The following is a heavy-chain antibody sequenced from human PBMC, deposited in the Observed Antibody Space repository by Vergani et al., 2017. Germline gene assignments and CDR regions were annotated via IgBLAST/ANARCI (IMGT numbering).Heavy chain of an antibody. V-gene: IGHV1-69*01. D-gene: IGHD2-2*01. J-gene: IGHJ5*02. CDR1: GGTFSSYA. CDR3: ARENCSSTSCYAYWFDP. Sequence: QVQLVQSGAEVKKPGSSVKLSCKASGGTFSSYAISWVRQAPGQGLEWMGGIIPIFGTANYAQKFQGRVTITADESTSTAYMELSSLRSEDTAVYYCARENCSSTSCYAYWFDPWGQGTLVTVSS. CDR2: IIPIFGTA.